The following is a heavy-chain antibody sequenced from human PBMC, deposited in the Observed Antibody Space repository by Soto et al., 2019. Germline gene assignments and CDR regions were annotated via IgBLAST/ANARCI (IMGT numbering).Heavy chain of an antibody. J-gene: IGHJ4*02. CDR3: AADRKIVGTIGAFDF. CDR1: GYTFTGYY. D-gene: IGHD1-26*01. Sequence: ASVKVSCKASGYTFTGYYMHWVRQAPGQGLEWMGWINPNSGGPNYAQKFQGRVTMTEDTSTDTAYMELTSLRFEDTAVYFCAADRKIVGTIGAFDFWGQGTQVTVS. V-gene: IGHV1-2*02. CDR2: INPNSGGP.